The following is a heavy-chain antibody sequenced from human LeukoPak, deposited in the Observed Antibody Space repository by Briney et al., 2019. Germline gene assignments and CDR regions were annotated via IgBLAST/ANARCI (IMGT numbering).Heavy chain of an antibody. J-gene: IGHJ4*02. CDR2: IRSKANSYAT. D-gene: IGHD3-22*01. V-gene: IGHV3-73*01. CDR3: TSFYDSSGYRIDY. CDR1: GFTFSGSA. Sequence: GGSLRLSCAASGFTFSGSAMHWVRQASGKGLEWVGRIRSKANSYATAYAASVKGRFTISRDDSKNTAYLQMNSLKTEDTAVYYCTSFYDSSGYRIDYWGQGTLVTVSS.